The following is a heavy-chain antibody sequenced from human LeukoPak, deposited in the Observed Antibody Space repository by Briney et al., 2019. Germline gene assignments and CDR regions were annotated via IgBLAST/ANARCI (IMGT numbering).Heavy chain of an antibody. CDR1: GGSISSSSYY. Sequence: DPSETLSLTCTVSGGSISSSSYYWGWIRQPPGKGLEWIGRIYYSGSTYYNPSLKSRVTISVDTSKTQFSLKLSSVTAADTAVYYCAGGRGATTGYYYYYYYMDVWGKGTTVTVSS. CDR2: IYYSGST. CDR3: AGGRGATTGYYYYYYYMDV. D-gene: IGHD1-26*01. V-gene: IGHV4-39*01. J-gene: IGHJ6*03.